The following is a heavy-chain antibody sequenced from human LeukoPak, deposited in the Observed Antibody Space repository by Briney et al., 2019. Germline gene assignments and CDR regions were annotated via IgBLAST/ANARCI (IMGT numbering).Heavy chain of an antibody. Sequence: PGGSLRLSCAASGFTFSSYAMHWVRQAPGKGLEWVAVISYDGSNKYYADSVKGRFTISRDNSKNTLYLQMNSLRAEDTAVYYCARDVYYYGPFYGMDVWGQGTTVTVSS. CDR2: ISYDGSNK. V-gene: IGHV3-30-3*01. CDR1: GFTFSSYA. CDR3: ARDVYYYGPFYGMDV. J-gene: IGHJ6*02. D-gene: IGHD3-10*01.